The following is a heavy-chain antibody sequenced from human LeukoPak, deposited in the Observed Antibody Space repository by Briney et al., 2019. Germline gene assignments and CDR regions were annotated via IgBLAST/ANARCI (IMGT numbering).Heavy chain of an antibody. CDR1: GFTFSSYS. J-gene: IGHJ4*02. V-gene: IGHV3-21*01. D-gene: IGHD4-17*01. CDR2: ITNSGSYI. CDR3: ARDPGYGDFHYYFDY. Sequence: GGSLRLSCAASGFTFSSYSMNWFRQAPGKGLQWVSSITNSGSYIYSADSLKGRFTISRDNAKNSLYLQMNSLSAEDTAVYYCARDPGYGDFHYYFDYWGQGTLVTVSS.